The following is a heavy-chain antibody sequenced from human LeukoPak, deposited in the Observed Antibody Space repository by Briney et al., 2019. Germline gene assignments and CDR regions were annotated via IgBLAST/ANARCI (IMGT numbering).Heavy chain of an antibody. D-gene: IGHD3-16*01. Sequence: GASVKVSCKASGYTFTSYYMHWVRQAPGQGLEWMGIINPSGGSTSYAQKFQGRVTMTRDTSTSTVYMELSSLRSEDTAVYYCAREQAPGGHRLPSDYWGQGTLVTVSS. CDR1: GYTFTSYY. J-gene: IGHJ4*02. CDR2: INPSGGST. CDR3: AREQAPGGHRLPSDY. V-gene: IGHV1-46*01.